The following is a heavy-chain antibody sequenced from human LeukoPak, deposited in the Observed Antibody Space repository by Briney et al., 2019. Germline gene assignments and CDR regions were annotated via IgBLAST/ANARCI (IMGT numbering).Heavy chain of an antibody. CDR1: GFTFSDYW. V-gene: IGHV3-7*02. J-gene: IGHJ4*02. CDR2: IKEDGSEK. Sequence: GGSLRLSCAASGFTFSDYWMSWVRQAPGKGLEWVANIKEDGSEKYYVDSVKGRFTISRDNAKNSLYLQMNSLRAEDTAVYYCARSGAGSDYWGQGTLVTVSS. CDR3: ARSGAGSDY. D-gene: IGHD1-14*01.